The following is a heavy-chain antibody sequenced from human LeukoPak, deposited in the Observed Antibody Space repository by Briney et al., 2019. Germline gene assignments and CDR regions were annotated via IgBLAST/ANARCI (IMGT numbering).Heavy chain of an antibody. D-gene: IGHD2-15*01. CDR3: AVKAPYSPAYTQY. V-gene: IGHV4-59*01. CDR2: IYHSGTT. J-gene: IGHJ1*01. CDR1: GGPINVYY. Sequence: PSETLSLTCTVSGGPINVYYWRWLRQPPGKGLEWIGYIYHSGTTNYNPSLKSRVTISADTSKNQLSLKLTSVTSADTAVYYCAVKAPYSPAYTQYWGQGTLVTVSS.